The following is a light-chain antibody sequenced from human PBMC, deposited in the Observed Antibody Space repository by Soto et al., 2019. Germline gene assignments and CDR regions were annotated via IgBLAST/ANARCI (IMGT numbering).Light chain of an antibody. CDR1: SSNIGNNY. J-gene: IGLJ2*01. CDR3: GTWDTSLSAVV. V-gene: IGLV1-51*02. CDR2: ENN. Sequence: QSVLTQPPSVSAAPGQKVTISCSGSSSNIGNNYVSWYQQFPGTAPKVLIHENNKRPSGIPDRFSGSKSGTSATLGITGLQTGDEADYYCGTWDTSLSAVVFGGGTKVTVL.